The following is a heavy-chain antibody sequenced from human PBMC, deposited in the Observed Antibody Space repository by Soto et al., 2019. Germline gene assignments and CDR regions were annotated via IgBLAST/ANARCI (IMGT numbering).Heavy chain of an antibody. CDR3: VRTSLVVAAATREDY. CDR1: GFTFSSYW. J-gene: IGHJ4*02. D-gene: IGHD2-15*01. CDR2: INSDGSST. Sequence: GGSLRLSCAASGFTFSSYWMHWVCQAPGKGLVWVSRINSDGSSTSYADSVKGRFTISRDNAKNTLYLQMNSLRAEDTAVYYCVRTSLVVAAATREDYWGQGTLVTVS. V-gene: IGHV3-74*01.